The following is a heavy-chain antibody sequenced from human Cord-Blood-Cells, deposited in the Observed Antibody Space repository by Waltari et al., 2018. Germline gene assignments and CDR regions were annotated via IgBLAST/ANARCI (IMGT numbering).Heavy chain of an antibody. CDR3: ARIRYSYYYYYMDV. J-gene: IGHJ6*03. D-gene: IGHD5-18*01. CDR2: IFSNDEK. V-gene: IGHV2-26*01. Sequence: QVTPRAPCSVLVKTTRTRTLTCTGHGVPLSKASLGMSWIGQPPGKALEWLAHIFSNDEKSYSTSLKSRLTISKDTSKSQVVLTMTNIDPVDTATYYCARIRYSYYYYYMDVWGKGTTVTVSS. CDR1: GVPLSKASLG.